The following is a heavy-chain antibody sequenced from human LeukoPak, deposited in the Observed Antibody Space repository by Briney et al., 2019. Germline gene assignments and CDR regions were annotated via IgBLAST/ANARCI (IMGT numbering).Heavy chain of an antibody. D-gene: IGHD3-3*01. CDR3: ARAVTYYDFWSGYSSSSYYFDY. Sequence: SETLSLTCAVYGVSFSGYYWSWIRQPPGKGLEWIGEINHSGSTNYNPSLKSRVTISVDTSKNQFSLKLSSVTAADTAVYYCARAVTYYDFWSGYSSSSYYFDYWGQGTLVTVSS. J-gene: IGHJ4*02. CDR1: GVSFSGYY. V-gene: IGHV4-34*01. CDR2: INHSGST.